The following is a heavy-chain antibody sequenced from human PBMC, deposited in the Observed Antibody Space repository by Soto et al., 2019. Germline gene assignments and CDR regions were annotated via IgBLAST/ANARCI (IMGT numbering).Heavy chain of an antibody. CDR3: AAGTGRTDFDY. V-gene: IGHV3-15*04. D-gene: IGHD7-27*01. CDR1: GFAFNDAW. CDR2: IVSKSHGGTT. Sequence: EVRLVESGGDLVEPGGSLRLSCAASGFAFNDAWMNWVRQAPGKGLEWVGRIVSKSHGGTTDYSAPVKDRFIVSRDDSENVLYLQMNSLKPEDTAVYYCAAGTGRTDFDYWGQGTLFTVSS. J-gene: IGHJ4*02.